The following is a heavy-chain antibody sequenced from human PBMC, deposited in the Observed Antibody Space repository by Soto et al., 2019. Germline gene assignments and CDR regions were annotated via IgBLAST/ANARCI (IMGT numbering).Heavy chain of an antibody. V-gene: IGHV4-59*01. CDR2: IYDSGST. CDR1: GGSISSYY. D-gene: IGHD6-13*01. Sequence: QVQLQESGPGLVKPSETLSLTCTVSGGSISSYYWTWIRQPPGKGLEWIGYIYDSGSTNYNPSLKNRVTISVDSSKLQFSLKLSSVTAADTAVYYCARGHSSRWYFDYCGQGTLVTVSS. J-gene: IGHJ4*02. CDR3: ARGHSSRWYFDY.